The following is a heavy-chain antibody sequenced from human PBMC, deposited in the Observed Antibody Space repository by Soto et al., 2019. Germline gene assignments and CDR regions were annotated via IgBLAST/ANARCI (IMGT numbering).Heavy chain of an antibody. J-gene: IGHJ4*02. D-gene: IGHD3-3*01. CDR3: AREGTTFGVQY. CDR1: GFTFSSYW. V-gene: IGHV3-7*01. CDR2: IKQDGSEK. Sequence: GGSLRLSCAASGFTFSSYWMGWVRQAPGKGLEWVANIKQDGSEKYYVESVKGRFTISRDNAKNSLNLQMNSLRAEDTAVYYCAREGTTFGVQYWGQGTLVTVSS.